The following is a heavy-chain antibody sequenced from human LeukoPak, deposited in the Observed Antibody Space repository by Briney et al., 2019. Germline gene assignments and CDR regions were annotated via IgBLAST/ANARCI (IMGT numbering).Heavy chain of an antibody. D-gene: IGHD5-24*01. CDR3: ARRDGYNSDY. V-gene: IGHV4-59*08. J-gene: IGHJ4*02. CDR2: IHYSGIT. Sequence: SETLSLTCTVSGGSISPYYWSWIRQPPGKGLEWIGYIHYSGITNCNPSLKSRVTMSVDTSKKQFSLKLSSVTAADTAVYFCARRDGYNSDYWGQGTLVTVSS. CDR1: GGSISPYY.